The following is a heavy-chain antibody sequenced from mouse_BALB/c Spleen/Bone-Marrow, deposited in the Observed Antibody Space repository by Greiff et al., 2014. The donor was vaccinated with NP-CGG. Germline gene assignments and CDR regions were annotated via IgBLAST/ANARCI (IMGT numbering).Heavy chain of an antibody. Sequence: EVQVVESGGDLVKPGGSLKLSCAASGFTFSSYGMSWGRQTPDKRLEWVATISSGGSNTYYPDSVKGRFTISRDNAKNTLHLQMSSLKSEDTAMYYCARHQRYYAMDYWGQGTSVTVSS. CDR3: ARHQRYYAMDY. CDR2: ISSGGSNT. V-gene: IGHV5-6*01. J-gene: IGHJ4*01. CDR1: GFTFSSYG.